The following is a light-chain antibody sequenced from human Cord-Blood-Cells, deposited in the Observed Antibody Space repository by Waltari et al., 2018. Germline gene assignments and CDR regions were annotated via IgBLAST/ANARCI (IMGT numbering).Light chain of an antibody. Sequence: SSELTQDPAVSVALGQTVRITCQGDSLRRYYASWYQQKPGQAPVLVIYGKNNRPPGIPHRFSGSSSGNTASLTITGAQAEDEADYYCNSRDSSGNHVFGTGTKVTVL. J-gene: IGLJ1*01. CDR1: SLRRYY. CDR3: NSRDSSGNHV. CDR2: GKN. V-gene: IGLV3-19*01.